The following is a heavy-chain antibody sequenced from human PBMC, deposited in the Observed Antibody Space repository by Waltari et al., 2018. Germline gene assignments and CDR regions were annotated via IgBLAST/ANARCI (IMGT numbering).Heavy chain of an antibody. D-gene: IGHD1-26*01. CDR2: IWYDGSNK. CDR1: GFTFSSYG. V-gene: IGHV3-30*18. Sequence: QVQLVESGGGVVQPGRSLRLSCAASGFTFSSYGMHWVRQAPGKGLEWVAVIWYDGSNKYYADSVKGRFTSSRDNSKNTLYLQMNSRRAEETAMYYCAKDEKGGALGAFDYWGQGTLVTVSS. J-gene: IGHJ4*02. CDR3: AKDEKGGALGAFDY.